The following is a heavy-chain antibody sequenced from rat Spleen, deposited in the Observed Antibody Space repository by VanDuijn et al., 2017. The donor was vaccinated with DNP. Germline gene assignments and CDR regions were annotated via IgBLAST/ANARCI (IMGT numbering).Heavy chain of an antibody. D-gene: IGHD1-2*01. CDR2: IIYDGSNT. CDR3: TTQKFGNYYRSYGWFTY. Sequence: EVQLVESGGGLVRPGRSLKLSCAASGFTFSDYNMAWVRQAPKRGLEWVATIIYDGSNTFFGDSVKGRFTISRDNAKSTLYLQMDSLRSEDTATYYCTTQKFGNYYRSYGWFTYWGQGTLVTVSS. J-gene: IGHJ3*01. CDR1: GFTFSDYN. V-gene: IGHV5-7*01.